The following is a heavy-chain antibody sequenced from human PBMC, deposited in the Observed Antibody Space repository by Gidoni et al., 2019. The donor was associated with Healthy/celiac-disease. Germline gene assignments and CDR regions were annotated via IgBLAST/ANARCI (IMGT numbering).Heavy chain of an antibody. D-gene: IGHD2-15*01. CDR3: AKDVGAAYYFDY. Sequence: QAQLVESGGGVVQPGRSLRLSCAASGFTFSSYGMHWVRQAPGKGLEWVAVISYDGSNKYYADSVKGRFTISRDNSKNTLYLQMNSLRAEDTAVYYCAKDVGAAYYFDYWGQGTLVTVSS. CDR2: ISYDGSNK. J-gene: IGHJ4*02. CDR1: GFTFSSYG. V-gene: IGHV3-30*18.